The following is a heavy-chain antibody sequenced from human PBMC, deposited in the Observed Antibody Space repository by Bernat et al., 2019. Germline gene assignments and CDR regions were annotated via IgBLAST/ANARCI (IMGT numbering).Heavy chain of an antibody. Sequence: QVQLQESGPGLVKPSETLSLTCTVSGGSISSYYWSWIRQPPGKGLEWIGYIYYSGSTNYNPSLKSRVTISVDTSKNRFSLKLSSVTAADTAVYYCAGGVYGDYGEYFQHWGQGTLVTVSS. V-gene: IGHV4-59*01. CDR3: AGGVYGDYGEYFQH. CDR1: GGSISSYY. D-gene: IGHD4-17*01. CDR2: IYYSGST. J-gene: IGHJ1*01.